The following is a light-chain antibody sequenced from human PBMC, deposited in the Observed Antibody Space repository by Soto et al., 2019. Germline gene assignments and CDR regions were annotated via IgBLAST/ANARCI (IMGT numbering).Light chain of an antibody. CDR2: AAS. J-gene: IGKJ5*01. V-gene: IGKV1-9*01. CDR1: HDIRSY. CDR3: QQLNSFPIT. Sequence: DIQLTQAPSFLSASAGDTVTITCRASHDIRSYLAWYQQKAGRAPKLLIYAASTLQSEVPSRFSGSGSGTEFTLTISSLQPEDFATYYCQQLNSFPITFGQGTRLEIK.